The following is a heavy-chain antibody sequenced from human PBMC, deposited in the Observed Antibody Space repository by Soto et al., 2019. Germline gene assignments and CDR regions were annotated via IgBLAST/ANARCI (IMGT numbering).Heavy chain of an antibody. D-gene: IGHD2-2*02. Sequence: PSETLSLTCAVSGDSISSGGYYWSWIRQHPGKGLEWIGYIYYSGSTYYNPSLKSRVTISVDTSKSQFSLKLSSVTAADTAVYYCAREIPSPYYFDYWGQGTLVTV. CDR2: IYYSGST. CDR1: GDSISSGGYY. J-gene: IGHJ4*02. V-gene: IGHV4-31*11. CDR3: AREIPSPYYFDY.